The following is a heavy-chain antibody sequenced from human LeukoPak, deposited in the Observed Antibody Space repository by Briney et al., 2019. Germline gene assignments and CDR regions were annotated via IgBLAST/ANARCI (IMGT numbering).Heavy chain of an antibody. J-gene: IGHJ4*02. D-gene: IGHD4-17*01. CDR3: AKDISYGDYVISFNY. CDR1: GFTFDDYA. CDR2: ISWNSGSI. V-gene: IGHV3-9*01. Sequence: GGSLRLSCAASGFTFDDYAMHWVRQAPGKGLEWVSGISWNSGSIGYADSVKGRFTISRDNAKNSLYLQMNSLRAEDTALYYCAKDISYGDYVISFNYWGQGTLVTVSS.